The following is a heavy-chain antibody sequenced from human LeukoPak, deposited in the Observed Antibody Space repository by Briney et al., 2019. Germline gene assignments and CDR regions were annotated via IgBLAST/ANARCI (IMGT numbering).Heavy chain of an antibody. D-gene: IGHD3-22*01. CDR2: ISAYNGNT. Sequence: ASVKVSCKASGYTFTSYGIRWVRQAPGQGLEWMGWISAYNGNTNYAQKLQGRVTMTTDTSTSTAYMELSSLRSEDTAVYYCARMRVDDSSGYYNCFDPWGQGTLVTVSS. V-gene: IGHV1-18*01. J-gene: IGHJ5*02. CDR1: GYTFTSYG. CDR3: ARMRVDDSSGYYNCFDP.